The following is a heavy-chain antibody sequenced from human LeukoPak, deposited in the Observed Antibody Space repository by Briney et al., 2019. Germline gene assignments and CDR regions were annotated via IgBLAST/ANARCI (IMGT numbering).Heavy chain of an antibody. Sequence: GGSLRLSCAASGFTFSSYSMNWVRQAPGKGLEWVSSISSSGSYIYYADSVKGRFTISRDNAKNSLYLQMNSLRAEDTAVYYCARDETPYYWGQGTLVTVSS. CDR3: ARDETPYY. J-gene: IGHJ4*02. CDR1: GFTFSSYS. V-gene: IGHV3-21*01. D-gene: IGHD4-23*01. CDR2: ISSSGSYI.